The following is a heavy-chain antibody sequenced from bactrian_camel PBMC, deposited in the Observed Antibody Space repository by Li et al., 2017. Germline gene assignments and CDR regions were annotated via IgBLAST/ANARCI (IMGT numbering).Heavy chain of an antibody. CDR3: ATLYGGNWANPRYFGY. V-gene: IGHV3-2*01. Sequence: HVQLVESGGMLMQPGGSLTLSCTASGFTFGNRYTAWVRQAPGKGLEWVSSILGDGSKEYCTDNVKGRFTIPRDNAKNTMYLQMDSLKSEDTALYYCATLYGGNWANPRYFGYWGQGTQGTV. J-gene: IGHJ6*01. CDR2: ILGDGSKE. CDR1: GFTFGNRY. D-gene: IGHD6*01.